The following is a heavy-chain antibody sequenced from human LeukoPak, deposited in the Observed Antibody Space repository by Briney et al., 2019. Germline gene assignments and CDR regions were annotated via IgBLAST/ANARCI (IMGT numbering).Heavy chain of an antibody. Sequence: GASVKVSCKASGGTFSSYALSWVRQAPGQGLEWMGGIIPIFGTANYAQKFQGRVTITADKSTTTAYMDLSSLRSEDTAMYYCARSGMRYYDFWSGQYYYYYMDVWGKGTTVTVSS. CDR3: ARSGMRYYDFWSGQYYYYYMDV. CDR1: GGTFSSYA. V-gene: IGHV1-69*06. J-gene: IGHJ6*03. D-gene: IGHD3-3*01. CDR2: IIPIFGTA.